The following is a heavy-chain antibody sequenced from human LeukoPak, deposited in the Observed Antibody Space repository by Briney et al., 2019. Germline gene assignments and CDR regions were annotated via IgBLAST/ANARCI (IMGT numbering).Heavy chain of an antibody. CDR2: ISYDGSNE. Sequence: QPGRSLRLSCAASGFTFSSFGMHWVRQAPGKGLECVAVISYDGSNEYYADSVRGRFTIFRDNSKNTLHLQMNSLRAEDTAVYYCAREWDNSGFSGFDYWGQGTLVTVSS. CDR1: GFTFSSFG. V-gene: IGHV3-30*03. J-gene: IGHJ4*02. D-gene: IGHD5-12*01. CDR3: AREWDNSGFSGFDY.